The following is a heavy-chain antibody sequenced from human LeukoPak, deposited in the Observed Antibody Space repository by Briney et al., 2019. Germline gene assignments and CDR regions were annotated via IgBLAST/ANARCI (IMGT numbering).Heavy chain of an antibody. CDR2: INAGNGNT. CDR1: GYTFTSYA. Sequence: ASVKVSCKASGYTFTSYAMHWVRQAPGQRLEWMGWINAGNGNTKYSQEFQGRVTITRDTSASTAYMELSSLRSEDMAVYYCARGSQQQLVLVWDYWGQGTLVTVSS. J-gene: IGHJ4*02. V-gene: IGHV1-3*03. CDR3: ARGSQQQLVLVWDY. D-gene: IGHD6-13*01.